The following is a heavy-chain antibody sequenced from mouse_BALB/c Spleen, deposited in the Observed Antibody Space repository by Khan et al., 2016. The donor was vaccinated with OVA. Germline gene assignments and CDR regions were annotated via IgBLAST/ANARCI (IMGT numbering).Heavy chain of an antibody. CDR1: GYTFTSYW. V-gene: IGHV1-7*01. D-gene: IGHD1-1*01. J-gene: IGHJ3*01. Sequence: VELVESGAELAKPGASVKMSCKASGYTFTSYWMHWVKQRPGQGLEWIGYINPSTDYTEYNQKFKDKATLTADKSSSTAYMQLTRLTSEDAAVYYCVNHGSSSAWFTYWGQGTLVTVSA. CDR2: INPSTDYT. CDR3: VNHGSSSAWFTY.